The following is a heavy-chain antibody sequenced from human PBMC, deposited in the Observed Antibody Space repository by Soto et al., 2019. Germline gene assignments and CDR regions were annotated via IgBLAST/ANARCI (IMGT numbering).Heavy chain of an antibody. CDR3: ARAIDYDILTGYPAPPDY. J-gene: IGHJ4*02. Sequence: GGSLSLSCAASGFTFSSYDMHWVRQATGKGQEWVSAIGTAGDTYYPGSVKGRFTISRENAKNSLYLQMNSLRAGDTAVYYCARAIDYDILTGYPAPPDYWGQGTLVTVSS. CDR2: IGTAGDT. D-gene: IGHD3-9*01. CDR1: GFTFSSYD. V-gene: IGHV3-13*04.